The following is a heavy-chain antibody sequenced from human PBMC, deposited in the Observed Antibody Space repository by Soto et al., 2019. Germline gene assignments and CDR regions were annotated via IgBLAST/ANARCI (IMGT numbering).Heavy chain of an antibody. CDR2: INHSGST. D-gene: IGHD6-6*01. Sequence: SETLSLTCAVYGGSFSGYYWSWIRQPPGKGLEWIGEINHSGSTNYNPSLKSRVTISVDTSKNQFSLKLSSVTAADTAVYYCARALKNSSSSEYYFDYWGQGTLVTVSS. J-gene: IGHJ4*02. CDR3: ARALKNSSSSEYYFDY. V-gene: IGHV4-34*01. CDR1: GGSFSGYY.